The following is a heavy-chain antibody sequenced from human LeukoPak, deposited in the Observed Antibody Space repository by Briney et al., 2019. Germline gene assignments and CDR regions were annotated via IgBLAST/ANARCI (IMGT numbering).Heavy chain of an antibody. CDR2: IKQDGSEK. CDR1: GFTFSSYW. D-gene: IGHD6-13*01. J-gene: IGHJ5*02. CDR3: ARRQIAAGDWFDP. Sequence: GGSLRLSCAASGFTFSSYWMSWVRQAPGKGLERVANIKQDGSEKYYVDSVKRRFTIPRDNAKNSLYLQMNSLRAEDTAVYYCARRQIAAGDWFDPWGQGTLVTVSS. V-gene: IGHV3-7*01.